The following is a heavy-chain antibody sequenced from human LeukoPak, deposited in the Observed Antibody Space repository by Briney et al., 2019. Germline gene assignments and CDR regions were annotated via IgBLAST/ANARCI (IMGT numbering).Heavy chain of an antibody. J-gene: IGHJ4*02. D-gene: IGHD5-18*01. Sequence: GGSMRLSCAASGFILNNHAMSWVRQAPGKGLQWISVISGSGRTIEYEDSVKGRFTISRDNSKNTLYLQMNSLRVEDTAIYYCAKNVMVKRYIDYWGQGTLVTVSS. CDR1: GFILNNHA. V-gene: IGHV3-23*01. CDR3: AKNVMVKRYIDY. CDR2: ISGSGRTI.